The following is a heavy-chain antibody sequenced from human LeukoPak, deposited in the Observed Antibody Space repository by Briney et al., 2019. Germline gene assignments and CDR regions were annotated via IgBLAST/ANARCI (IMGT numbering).Heavy chain of an antibody. D-gene: IGHD1-26*01. J-gene: IGHJ4*02. Sequence: GGSLRLSCAASGFTFSTYGMNWVRQAPGKGLEWLSYISSSSNSIYYADSVKGRFTISRDNAKNSLYLQMNSLRDEDTAVYYCTRSPSLGGRYWGFDYWGQGALVTVSS. CDR3: TRSPSLGGRYWGFDY. V-gene: IGHV3-48*02. CDR2: ISSSSNSI. CDR1: GFTFSTYG.